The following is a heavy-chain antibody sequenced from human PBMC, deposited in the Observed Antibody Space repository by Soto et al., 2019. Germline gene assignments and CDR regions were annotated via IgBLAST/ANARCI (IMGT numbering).Heavy chain of an antibody. CDR3: ARVRGLCCYTWCNP. Sequence: PGGSLRLSCAASGFTFGDYAMHWVRQAPGKGLEWVAGISWNSDTIGYVDSVKGRFTISRDNAKNSLYLHMNSLTPEDTAFFYCARVRGLCCYTWCNPWAKGTLVTSPQ. CDR2: ISWNSDTI. J-gene: IGHJ5*02. D-gene: IGHD2-2*02. V-gene: IGHV3-9*01. CDR1: GFTFGDYA.